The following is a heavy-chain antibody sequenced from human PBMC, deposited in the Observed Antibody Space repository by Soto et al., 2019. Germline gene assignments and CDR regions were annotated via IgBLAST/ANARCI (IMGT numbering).Heavy chain of an antibody. CDR2: IYWDGDK. D-gene: IGHD3-10*01. CDR3: AHTHYFELGSYSTVWGH. CDR1: GFSLSTSGVG. V-gene: IGHV2-5*02. J-gene: IGHJ4*02. Sequence: QITLKESGPTLVKPTQTLTLTCTFSGFSLSTSGVGVGWIRQPPGKALEWLALIYWDGDKRYSPSLTSRLTITKYTSKNQVVLTLANMDPVDTATYYCAHTHYFELGSYSTVWGHWGQGTLVTVSS.